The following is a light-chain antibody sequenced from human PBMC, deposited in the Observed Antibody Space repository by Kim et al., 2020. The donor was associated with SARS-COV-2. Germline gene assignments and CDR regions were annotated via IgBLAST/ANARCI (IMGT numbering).Light chain of an antibody. J-gene: IGLJ2*01. CDR1: ELGNKY. CDR3: QAWDSRTAV. CDR2: QDS. V-gene: IGLV3-1*01. Sequence: SYELTQPPSVSVSPGQTASITCSGDELGNKYACWYQQKPGQSPVLVIYQDSRRPSGIPERFSGSNSGNTATLTIRGTQAMDESDYYCQAWDSRTAVFGGGTQLTVL.